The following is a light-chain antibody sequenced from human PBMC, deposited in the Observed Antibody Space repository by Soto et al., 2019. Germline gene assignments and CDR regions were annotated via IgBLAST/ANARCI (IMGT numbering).Light chain of an antibody. Sequence: EIGMTQSPATLSVSPGERATLSCRASQSVSSNLAWYQQKPGQAPRLLIYGASTRATGIPARFSGSGSGTEFTLTISSLQSEDFAVYYCQQYNNWPPGRGYTFGQGTKLEIK. J-gene: IGKJ2*01. CDR2: GAS. CDR3: QQYNNWPPGRGYT. CDR1: QSVSSN. V-gene: IGKV3-15*01.